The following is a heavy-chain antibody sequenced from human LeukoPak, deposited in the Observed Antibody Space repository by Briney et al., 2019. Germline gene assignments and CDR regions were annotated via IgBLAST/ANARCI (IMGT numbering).Heavy chain of an antibody. CDR2: INPNSGGT. V-gene: IGHV1-2*02. J-gene: IGHJ4*02. Sequence: ASVKVSCKASGYTFTGYYMHWVRQAPGQGLEWMGWINPNSGGTNYAQKFQGRVTMTRDTSISTAYMELGGLRSDDTAVYYCAAGVTTVTTRIKRWGQGTLVTVSS. CDR3: AAGVTTVTTRIKR. D-gene: IGHD4-17*01. CDR1: GYTFTGYY.